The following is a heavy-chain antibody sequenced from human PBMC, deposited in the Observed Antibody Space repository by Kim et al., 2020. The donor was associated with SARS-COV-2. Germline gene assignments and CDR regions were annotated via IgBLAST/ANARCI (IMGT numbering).Heavy chain of an antibody. CDR2: IIPIFGTA. D-gene: IGHD2-15*01. CDR3: ARGYCSGGSCSLGYYYGMDV. V-gene: IGHV1-69*13. Sequence: SVKVSCKASGGTFSSYAISWVRHAPGQGLEWMGGIIPIFGTANYAQKFQGRVTITADESTSTAYMELSSLRSEDTAVYYCARGYCSGGSCSLGYYYGMDVWGQGTTVTVSS. J-gene: IGHJ6*02. CDR1: GGTFSSYA.